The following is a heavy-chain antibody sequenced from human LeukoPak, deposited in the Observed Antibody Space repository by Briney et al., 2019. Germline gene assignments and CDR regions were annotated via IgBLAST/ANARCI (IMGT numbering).Heavy chain of an antibody. D-gene: IGHD6-19*01. CDR3: ARHKISVAGTRDFDY. V-gene: IGHV4-39*01. CDR2: IYYSGST. J-gene: IGHJ4*02. Sequence: SETLSLTCTVSGGSISSSSYYWGWIRQPPGKGLEWIGSIYYSGSTYYNPSLKGRVTISVDTSKNQFSLMLSSVTAADTAVYYCARHKISVAGTRDFDYWGQGTLVTVSS. CDR1: GGSISSSSYY.